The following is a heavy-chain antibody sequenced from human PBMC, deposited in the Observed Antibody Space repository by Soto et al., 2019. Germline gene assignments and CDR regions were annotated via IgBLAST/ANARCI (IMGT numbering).Heavy chain of an antibody. CDR3: ARRLGLLVTPIPGY. V-gene: IGHV1-2*02. D-gene: IGHD2-21*02. Sequence: QVELVQSGAEVKKPGASVKVSCMASGYTFTGYHMHWVRQAPGQGLEWMGWINPNSGVTIYAQKFQGRVIMTRETPITTAYMELSRLTPDDTAVYYCARRLGLLVTPIPGYWGQGTLVTVSS. CDR1: GYTFTGYH. J-gene: IGHJ4*02. CDR2: INPNSGVT.